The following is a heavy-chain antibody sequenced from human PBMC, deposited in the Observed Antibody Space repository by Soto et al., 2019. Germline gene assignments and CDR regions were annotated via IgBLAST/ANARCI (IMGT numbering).Heavy chain of an antibody. CDR2: VLSDGST. Sequence: PGGSLRLSCAVSGLTVTNNIMTWVRQAPGKGLEWVSIVLSDGSTYYADSVKGRFTISTDNFRNTLYLQMNSLRAEDTAVYYCASRPPGYRAGVYCPLDFWGKGTLVTVSS. V-gene: IGHV3-66*01. D-gene: IGHD2-8*02. CDR3: ASRPPGYRAGVYCPLDF. J-gene: IGHJ4*02. CDR1: GLTVTNNI.